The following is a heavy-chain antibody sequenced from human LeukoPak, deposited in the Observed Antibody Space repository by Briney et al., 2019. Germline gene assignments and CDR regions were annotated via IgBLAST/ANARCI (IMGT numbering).Heavy chain of an antibody. D-gene: IGHD1-26*01. Sequence: AETLSLTCTVSRGSFTTYSWSWVRQPAGKGLEGIGRLSGSGDNKFNPSLMTRVTMSADESKNQFPLHLRSVTAADTAVYFCARDLTFIVAFDLWGQGTVVTVSS. CDR2: LSGSGDN. V-gene: IGHV4-4*07. CDR1: RGSFTTYS. CDR3: ARDLTFIVAFDL. J-gene: IGHJ3*01.